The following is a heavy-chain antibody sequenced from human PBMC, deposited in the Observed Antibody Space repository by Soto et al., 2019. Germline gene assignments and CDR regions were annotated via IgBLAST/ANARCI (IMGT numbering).Heavy chain of an antibody. CDR1: GCTFSTYT. CDR2: ISSTSTYI. J-gene: IGHJ4*02. CDR3: VRDVNYYDSSGYRDY. V-gene: IGHV3-21*01. Sequence: EVQVVESGGGLVKPGGSLRLSCAASGCTFSTYTMIWVRQAPGMGLEWVSSISSTSTYIYYADSVKGRFTISRDNAKNSLYLQMNSLRAEDTALYYCVRDVNYYDSSGYRDYWGPGTLVTVSS. D-gene: IGHD3-22*01.